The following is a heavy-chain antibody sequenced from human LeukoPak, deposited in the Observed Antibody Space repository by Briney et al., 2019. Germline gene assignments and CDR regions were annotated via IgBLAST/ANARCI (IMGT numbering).Heavy chain of an antibody. CDR2: ISGSGGST. Sequence: GGSLRLSCAASGFTFSSYAMSRVRQAPGKGLEWVSAISGSGGSTYYADSVKGRFTISRDNSKNTLYLQMNSLRAEDTAVYYCAKDRPGYSYGPTDYWGQGTLVTVSS. V-gene: IGHV3-23*01. CDR1: GFTFSSYA. CDR3: AKDRPGYSYGPTDY. D-gene: IGHD5-18*01. J-gene: IGHJ4*02.